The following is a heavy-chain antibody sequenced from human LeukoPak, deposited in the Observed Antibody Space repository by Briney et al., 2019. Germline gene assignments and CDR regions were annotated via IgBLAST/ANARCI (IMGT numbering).Heavy chain of an antibody. CDR2: TSFDGSNK. D-gene: IGHD2-2*01. J-gene: IGHJ4*02. Sequence: GGSLRLSCAASGFTFNKYAMHWVRQAPGKGLEWVSVTSFDGSNKYYADSVKGRFTISRDDSKSTLYLQMDSLRPEDTAMYYCARDGPYHDYWGQGTLVTVSS. CDR3: ARDGPYHDY. CDR1: GFTFNKYA. V-gene: IGHV3-30-3*01.